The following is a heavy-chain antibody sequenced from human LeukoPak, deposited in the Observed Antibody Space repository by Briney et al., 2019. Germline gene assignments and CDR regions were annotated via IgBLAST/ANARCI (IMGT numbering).Heavy chain of an antibody. Sequence: GRSLRLSCAASGFTFSSYGMHWVRQAPGKGLEWVAVIWYDGSNKYYADSVKGRFTISRDNSKNTLYLQMNSLRAEDTAVYYCARDKGGVVVKSPLGYWGQGTLVTVSS. J-gene: IGHJ4*02. CDR1: GFTFSSYG. D-gene: IGHD3-22*01. CDR3: ARDKGGVVVKSPLGY. CDR2: IWYDGSNK. V-gene: IGHV3-33*01.